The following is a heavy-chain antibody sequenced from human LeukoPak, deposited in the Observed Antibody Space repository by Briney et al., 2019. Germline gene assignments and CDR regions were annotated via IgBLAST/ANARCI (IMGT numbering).Heavy chain of an antibody. CDR3: SRGSGWLSVY. CDR1: GFTFGDYL. CDR2: ISGGTT. J-gene: IGHJ4*02. Sequence: GGSLRLSCTASGFTFGDYLMSWFRQAPGKGLEWIGFISGGTTEYAASVKGRFTISRDDSTSIAYLQMNSLTTEDPAVYSCSRGSGWLSVYWGQGSLVTVSS. V-gene: IGHV3-49*03. D-gene: IGHD6-19*01.